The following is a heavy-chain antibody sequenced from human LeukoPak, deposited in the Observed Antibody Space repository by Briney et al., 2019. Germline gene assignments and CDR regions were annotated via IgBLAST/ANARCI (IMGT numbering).Heavy chain of an antibody. CDR3: AREVAQFDY. D-gene: IGHD5-12*01. J-gene: IGHJ4*02. Sequence: GGSLRLSCAVSGFTLSSFALSWVRQAPGKGLEWVSAISGSGGTTHYADSVKGRFTISRDNSKNTLYMQMNSLRAEDTAVYYCAREVAQFDYWGQGTLVTVSS. CDR1: GFTLSSFA. V-gene: IGHV3-23*01. CDR2: ISGSGGTT.